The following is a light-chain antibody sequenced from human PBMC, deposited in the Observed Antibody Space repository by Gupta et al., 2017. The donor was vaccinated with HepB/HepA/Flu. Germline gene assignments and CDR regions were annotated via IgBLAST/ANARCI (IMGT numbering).Light chain of an antibody. CDR3: QQEDNLLLT. J-gene: IGKJ4*01. V-gene: IGKV1-33*01. CDR2: DAS. CDR1: QDISNY. Sequence: DIQMTQSPSSLSASVGDRVTITCQASQDISNYLNWYQQKPGKAPKLLIYDASNLETGVPSRFSGSGSGTDFTFTISSLQPEDIATYYCQQEDNLLLTFGGGTKVEIK.